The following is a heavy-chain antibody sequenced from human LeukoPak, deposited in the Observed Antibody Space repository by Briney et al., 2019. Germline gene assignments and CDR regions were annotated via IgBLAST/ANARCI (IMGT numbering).Heavy chain of an antibody. Sequence: IPSETLSLTCTVSGGSISSYYWSWIRQPPGKGLEWIGYINYSGSTNYNPSLKSRVTISVDTSKNQFSLKLSSVTAADTAVYYCARLPNTRWSGYWFDYWGQGTLVTVSS. D-gene: IGHD3-3*01. CDR2: INYSGST. V-gene: IGHV4-59*08. J-gene: IGHJ4*02. CDR3: ARLPNTRWSGYWFDY. CDR1: GGSISSYY.